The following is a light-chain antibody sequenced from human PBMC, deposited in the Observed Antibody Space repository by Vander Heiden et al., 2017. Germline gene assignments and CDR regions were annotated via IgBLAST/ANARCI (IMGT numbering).Light chain of an antibody. CDR1: GITKTY. J-gene: IGLJ2*01. CDR2: KGS. CDR3: LSAGSSGTYPGV. V-gene: IGLV3-16*01. Sequence: SHELTQPPSVYVSLGQVARNPCSGEGITKTYALLYQQKPGQFPVLVIYKGSERPSGIPERFSGSSSGTVVTLTISGFQAEGEADCYCLSAGSSGTYPGVFGRGTKLTGL.